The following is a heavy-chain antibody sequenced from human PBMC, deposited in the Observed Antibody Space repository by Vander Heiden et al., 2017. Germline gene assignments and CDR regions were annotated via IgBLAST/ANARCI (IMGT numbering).Heavy chain of an antibody. V-gene: IGHV4-39*01. CDR1: VGSISSSSSY. D-gene: IGHD3-10*01. CDR2: IYYSGST. J-gene: IGHJ4*02. Sequence: QLQLQASGPGLVKPSETLSLTCTVSVGSISSSSSYGGWIRQPPGKGLGWIGSIYYSGSTYYNPSLKSRVTISVDTSKNQFSLKLSSVTAADTAVYYCARVGEGYGSGSYGPYYFDYWGQGTLVTVSS. CDR3: ARVGEGYGSGSYGPYYFDY.